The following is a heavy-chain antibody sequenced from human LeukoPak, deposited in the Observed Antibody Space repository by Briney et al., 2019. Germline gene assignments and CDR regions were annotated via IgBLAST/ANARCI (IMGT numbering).Heavy chain of an antibody. J-gene: IGHJ4*02. CDR3: ARSIIPGH. CDR1: GDSINSFY. Sequence: PSETLSLTCTVSGDSINSFYWSWIRQPPGKGLEWIGYIYYSGSSNYNSSLKRRVTISLDTPKNEFSLRLSSVTAADTAVYYCARSIIPGHWGQGILVTVSS. D-gene: IGHD1-14*01. CDR2: IYYSGSS. V-gene: IGHV4-59*08.